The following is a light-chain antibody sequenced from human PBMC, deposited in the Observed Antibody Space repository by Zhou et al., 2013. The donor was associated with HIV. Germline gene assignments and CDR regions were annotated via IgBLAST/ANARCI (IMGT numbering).Light chain of an antibody. Sequence: EIVMTQSPATLSLSPGERATLSCRASQSVDNSYLAWYQQKPGQAPRLLIYGASSRATDIPDRFSGSGSGTDFTLTISRLEPEDFAVYYCQQYGSSPITFGQGTRLEIK. CDR1: QSVDNSY. CDR2: GAS. V-gene: IGKV3-20*01. J-gene: IGKJ5*01. CDR3: QQYGSSPIT.